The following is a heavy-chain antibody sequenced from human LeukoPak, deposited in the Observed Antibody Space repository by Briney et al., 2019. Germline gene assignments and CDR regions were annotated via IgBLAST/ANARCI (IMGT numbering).Heavy chain of an antibody. J-gene: IGHJ5*02. CDR1: GYTFTSYD. D-gene: IGHD3-9*01. CDR3: ARGRGGQVLRYFDWLRFDP. V-gene: IGHV1-8*01. CDR2: MNPNCGNT. Sequence: GASVKVSCKASGYTFTSYDINWVRQATGQGLEWMGWMNPNCGNTGYAQKFQGRVTMTRNTSISTAYMELSSLRSEDTAVYYCARGRGGQVLRYFDWLRFDPWGQGTLVTVSS.